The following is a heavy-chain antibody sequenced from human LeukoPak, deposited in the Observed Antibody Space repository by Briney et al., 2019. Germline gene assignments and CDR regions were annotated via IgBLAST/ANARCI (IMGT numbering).Heavy chain of an antibody. Sequence: QPGGTLRLSCAASGFTVSSNYMSWVRQAPGKGLEWVSVIYSGGSTYYADSVKGRFTISRDNSKNTLYLQMNSLRAEDTAVYYCARTYSGRRPGDYWGQGTLVTVSS. D-gene: IGHD1-26*01. CDR2: IYSGGST. V-gene: IGHV3-66*01. J-gene: IGHJ4*02. CDR3: ARTYSGRRPGDY. CDR1: GFTVSSNY.